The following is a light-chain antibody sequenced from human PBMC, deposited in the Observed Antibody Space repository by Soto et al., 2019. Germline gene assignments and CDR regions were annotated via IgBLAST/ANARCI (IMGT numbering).Light chain of an antibody. Sequence: QSALTQPASVSGPPGQSITISCTGTSSDVGGYNYVSWYQQHPGKAPKLMIYEVSNRPSGVSNRFSGSKSGNTASLTISGLQAEDEADYYCSSYTSSSTPYVFGTGTKLTVL. CDR3: SSYTSSSTPYV. J-gene: IGLJ1*01. CDR1: SSDVGGYNY. V-gene: IGLV2-14*01. CDR2: EVS.